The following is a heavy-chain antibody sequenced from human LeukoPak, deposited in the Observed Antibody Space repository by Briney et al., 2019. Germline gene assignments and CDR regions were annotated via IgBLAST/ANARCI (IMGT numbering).Heavy chain of an antibody. D-gene: IGHD5-18*01. CDR2: INPNSGGT. J-gene: IGHJ4*02. CDR1: GYTFTGYY. V-gene: IGHV1-2*02. CDR3: AREGRVDSAVVLFDY. Sequence: ASVKISCKASGYTFTGYYMHWVRQAPGQGLEWMGWINPNSGGTNYAQKFQGRVTMTRDTSISTAYMELRRLRSDDTAVYYCAREGRVDSAVVLFDYWGQGPWSPSPQ.